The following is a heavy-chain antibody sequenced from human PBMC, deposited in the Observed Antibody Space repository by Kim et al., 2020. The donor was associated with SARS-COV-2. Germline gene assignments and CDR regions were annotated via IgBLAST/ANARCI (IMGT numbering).Heavy chain of an antibody. D-gene: IGHD3-10*01. Sequence: ASVKVSCKASGYTFTGYYMHWVRQAPGQWLEWMGWINPNSGGTNYAQKFQGRVTMTRDTSISTAYMELSRLRSDDTAVYYCARDRKEYELLWFGEVYYYYGMDVWGQWTTVTVSS. CDR2: INPNSGGT. CDR3: ARDRKEYELLWFGEVYYYYGMDV. V-gene: IGHV1-2*02. J-gene: IGHJ6*02. CDR1: GYTFTGYY.